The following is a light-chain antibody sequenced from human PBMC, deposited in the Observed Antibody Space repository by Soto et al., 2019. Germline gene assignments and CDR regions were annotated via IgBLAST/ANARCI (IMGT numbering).Light chain of an antibody. J-gene: IGLJ3*02. V-gene: IGLV1-40*01. CDR3: MCYAGGNNWD. Sequence: QSVLTQPPSVSGAPGQRVTISCTGSRSNIGAGYDVHWYQHVPGAAPKLVIYDVTKRPSGVPDRFSGSKSGNTASLTVSGLQAEDEADYYCMCYAGGNNWDFGRGTKVTVL. CDR1: RSNIGAGYD. CDR2: DVT.